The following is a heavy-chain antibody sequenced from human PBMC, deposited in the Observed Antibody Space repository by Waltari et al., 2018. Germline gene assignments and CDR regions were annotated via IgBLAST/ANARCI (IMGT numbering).Heavy chain of an antibody. CDR3: ARELAGGGSRWFDP. V-gene: IGHV4-31*03. D-gene: IGHD6-13*01. Sequence: QVQLQESGPGLVKPSQPLSLPCPVSGVSLNTSNLYWSWIRQQPGKGLEWIGYIYYSGDTYYNPSLKSRVAISIDASKKQFSLTMTSVTAADTATYYCARELAGGGSRWFDPWGPGTQVIVSS. CDR2: IYYSGDT. CDR1: GVSLNTSNLY. J-gene: IGHJ5*02.